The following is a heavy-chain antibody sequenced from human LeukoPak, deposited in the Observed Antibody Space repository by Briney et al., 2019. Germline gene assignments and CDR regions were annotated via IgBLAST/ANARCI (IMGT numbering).Heavy chain of an antibody. CDR1: GFTFSSYW. V-gene: IGHV3-7*01. J-gene: IGHJ4*02. Sequence: GGSLRLSCAASGFTFSSYWMSWVRQAPGKGLEWLANIRQDGSEKYYVDSVKGRFTISRDNAKNSVYLQMNSLRAEDTAVYYRARASRITNCYDYWGQGTLVTVSS. D-gene: IGHD2-2*01. CDR2: IRQDGSEK. CDR3: ARASRITNCYDY.